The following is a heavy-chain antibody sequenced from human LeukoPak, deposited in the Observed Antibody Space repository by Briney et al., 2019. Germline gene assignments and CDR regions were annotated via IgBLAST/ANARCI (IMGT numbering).Heavy chain of an antibody. CDR2: IYYSGST. D-gene: IGHD3-22*01. CDR1: GGSISSSSYY. J-gene: IGHJ4*02. CDR3: ARRLPGYYDSSGYWTY. V-gene: IGHV4-39*01. Sequence: SETLSLTCTVSGGSISSSSYYWGWIRQPPGKGLEWIGSIYYSGSTYYNPSLKSRVTISVDTSKNQFSLKLSSVTAVDTAVYYCARRLPGYYDSSGYWTYWGQGTLVTVSS.